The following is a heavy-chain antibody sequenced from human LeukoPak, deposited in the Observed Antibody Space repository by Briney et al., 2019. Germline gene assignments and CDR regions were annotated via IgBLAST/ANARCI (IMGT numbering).Heavy chain of an antibody. J-gene: IGHJ4*02. Sequence: GGSLRLSCAASGFTFSSYGMHWVRQAPGKGLEWVAVISFGGSANYYADSVKGRFTISRDNSENTLYLQMNGLRAEDTAVYYCAKDRTYYDILTGSFDYWGQGTLVTVSS. V-gene: IGHV3-30*18. D-gene: IGHD3-9*01. CDR1: GFTFSSYG. CDR2: ISFGGSAN. CDR3: AKDRTYYDILTGSFDY.